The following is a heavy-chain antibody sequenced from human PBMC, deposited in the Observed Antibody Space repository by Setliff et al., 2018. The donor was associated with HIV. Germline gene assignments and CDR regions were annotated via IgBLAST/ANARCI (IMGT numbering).Heavy chain of an antibody. CDR3: AGGMTGTTHWFDP. CDR1: GFSISSHY. Sequence: PSETLSLTCAVSGFSISSHYWSWIRQPPGKRLEWIGYIYYSGSTNYNPTRKSRVTISVDTSKNQFSLKLSSVTAADTAVYYCAGGMTGTTHWFDPWGQGTLVTVSS. D-gene: IGHD1-20*01. V-gene: IGHV4-59*11. J-gene: IGHJ5*02. CDR2: IYYSGST.